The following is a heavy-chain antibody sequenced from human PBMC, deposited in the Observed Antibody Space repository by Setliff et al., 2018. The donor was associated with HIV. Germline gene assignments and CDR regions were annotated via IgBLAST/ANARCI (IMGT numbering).Heavy chain of an antibody. D-gene: IGHD3-16*01. V-gene: IGHV4-4*07. J-gene: IGHJ4*02. CDR3: AKGLRDYTIDFYLVGFDS. Sequence: KPSETLSLTCTVSGASISSYYWSWIRQPAGKGLEWIGRIYVSGHTDYNPSLKSRVTMSLDTSKNQLSLKLSSVTAADTAVYYCAKGLRDYTIDFYLVGFDSWGQGTPVTVSS. CDR2: IYVSGHT. CDR1: GASISSYY.